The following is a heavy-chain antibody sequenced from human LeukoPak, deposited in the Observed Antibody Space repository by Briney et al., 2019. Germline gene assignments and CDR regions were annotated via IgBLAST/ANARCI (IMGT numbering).Heavy chain of an antibody. J-gene: IGHJ6*02. CDR3: AKELYNYGDYGAEGLDV. CDR1: GFTFGNYG. Sequence: GGSLRLSCAVSGFTFGNYGMHWVRQAPGKGLECVALISYDGSSEYYAGSVKGRFTISRDNSKITVYLQMNSLKAEDTAVYYCAKELYNYGDYGAEGLDVGGQGTTVTVS. CDR2: ISYDGSSE. D-gene: IGHD4-17*01. V-gene: IGHV3-30*18.